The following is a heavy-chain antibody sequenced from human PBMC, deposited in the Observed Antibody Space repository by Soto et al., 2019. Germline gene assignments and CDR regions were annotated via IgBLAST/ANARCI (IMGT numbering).Heavy chain of an antibody. Sequence: QVQLVQSGAEVKKPGASGRASGRASGYTFTNIGISWVRQAPDQGLEGLGWISAYNGNTKYAQKLQGRVTMTTDTSTSTAYMELRSLRSDDTAVYYCARGVGSGSYYNQYNWFDPWGQGTLVTVSS. CDR1: GYTFTNIG. V-gene: IGHV1-18*01. CDR3: ARGVGSGSYYNQYNWFDP. CDR2: ISAYNGNT. J-gene: IGHJ5*02. D-gene: IGHD3-10*01.